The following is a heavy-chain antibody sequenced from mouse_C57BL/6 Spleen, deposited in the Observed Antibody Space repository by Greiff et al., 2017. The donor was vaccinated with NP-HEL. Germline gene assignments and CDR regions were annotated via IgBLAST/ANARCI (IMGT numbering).Heavy chain of an antibody. Sequence: QVQLKQSGPELVKPGASVKISCKASGYTFTEYTIHWVKQRSGQGLEWIGWFYPGSGSIKYNEKFKDKATLTADKSSSTVYMELSRLTSEDSAVYFCARHEWTPITTVVAHFDYWGQGTTLTVSS. D-gene: IGHD1-1*01. J-gene: IGHJ2*01. CDR2: FYPGSGSI. CDR3: ARHEWTPITTVVAHFDY. CDR1: GYTFTEYT. V-gene: IGHV1-62-2*01.